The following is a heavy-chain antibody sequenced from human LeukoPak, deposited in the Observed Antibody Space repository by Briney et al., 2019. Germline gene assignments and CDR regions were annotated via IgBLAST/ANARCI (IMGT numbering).Heavy chain of an antibody. Sequence: AETLSLTCTVSGGSISSYHWSWIRQTPGGGLEWIGYIYASGRTTYNPSLKSRVTISIDTSKNQFSLKLSSVTAADTAVYYCARRATMLAGGYFDYWGQGTLVSVSS. CDR1: GGSISSYH. J-gene: IGHJ4*02. CDR2: IYASGRT. V-gene: IGHV4-4*09. CDR3: ARRATMLAGGYFDY. D-gene: IGHD5-12*01.